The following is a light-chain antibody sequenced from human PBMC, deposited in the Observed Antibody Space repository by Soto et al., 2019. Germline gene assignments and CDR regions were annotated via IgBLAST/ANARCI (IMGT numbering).Light chain of an antibody. CDR3: QERSNWPRS. V-gene: IGKV3-11*01. J-gene: IGKJ1*01. CDR1: QSVSSY. CDR2: DAS. Sequence: EIVLTQSPATLSLSPGERATLSCRASQSVSSYLAWYQQKPGQAPRLLIYDASNRATGIPARFSGSGSGTDFTLIISSLELEDFAVYSCQERSNWPRSFDQGAKVEIK.